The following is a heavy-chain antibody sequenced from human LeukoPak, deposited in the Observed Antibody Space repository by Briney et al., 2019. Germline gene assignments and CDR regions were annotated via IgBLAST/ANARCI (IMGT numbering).Heavy chain of an antibody. CDR1: GGSIISSTYY. J-gene: IGHJ5*02. CDR3: ARARGYGWFDP. D-gene: IGHD5-18*01. Sequence: PSETLSLTCTVSGGSIISSTYYWGWIRQPPGKGLEWIGEINHSGSTNYNPSLKSRVTISVDTSKNQFSLKLSSVTAADTAVYYCARARGYGWFDPWGQGTLVTVSS. CDR2: INHSGST. V-gene: IGHV4-39*07.